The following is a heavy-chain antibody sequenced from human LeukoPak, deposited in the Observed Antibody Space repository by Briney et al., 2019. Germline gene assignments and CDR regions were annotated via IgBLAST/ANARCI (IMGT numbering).Heavy chain of an antibody. J-gene: IGHJ3*02. V-gene: IGHV4-59*01. CDR2: IYYSGST. Sequence: SETLSLTCTVSGGSISSYYWSWIRQPPGKGLEWIGYIYYSGSTTYNPSLKSRVTISVDTSKHQFYLKLSSVTAADTAVYYCARGAEDAFDIWGQGTMVTVSS. CDR1: GGSISSYY. CDR3: ARGAEDAFDI. D-gene: IGHD1-14*01.